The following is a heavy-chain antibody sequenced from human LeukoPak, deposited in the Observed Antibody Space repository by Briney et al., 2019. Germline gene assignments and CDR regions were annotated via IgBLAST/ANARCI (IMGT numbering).Heavy chain of an antibody. CDR2: ISGSGLST. CDR1: GFTFSTYA. V-gene: IGHV3-23*01. D-gene: IGHD3-16*02. CDR3: ATSFINAFDI. J-gene: IGHJ3*02. Sequence: GGSLRLSCAASGFTFSTYAMSWVRQAPGKGLEWVSGISGSGLSTSYADSVKGRFTISRDNSKNTLYLQMNSLRAEDTAVYYCATSFINAFDIWGQGTMVTVSS.